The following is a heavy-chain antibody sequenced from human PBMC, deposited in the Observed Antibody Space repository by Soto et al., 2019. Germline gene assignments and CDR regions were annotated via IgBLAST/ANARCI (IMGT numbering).Heavy chain of an antibody. CDR1: GFSLSNARMG. CDR3: ARITSSWIGRELFLDY. CDR2: IFSNDEK. J-gene: IGHJ4*02. V-gene: IGHV2-26*01. D-gene: IGHD6-13*01. Sequence: QVTLKESGPVLVKPTETLTLTCTVSGFSLSNARMGVSWIRQPPGKALEWLAHIFSNDEKSYSTSLKSRLTISQATIKTXVVLTMTNMDPVDTATYYCARITSSWIGRELFLDYWGQGTLVTVSS.